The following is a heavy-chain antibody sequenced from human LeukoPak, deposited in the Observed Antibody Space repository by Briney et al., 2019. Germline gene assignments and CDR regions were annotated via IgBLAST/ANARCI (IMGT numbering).Heavy chain of an antibody. CDR3: ARHNRYGSGSLDY. Sequence: SETLSLTCTVSGGSISSYYWSWIRQPPGKGLEWIGCIYYSGSTNYNPSLKSRVTISVDTSKNQFSLKLSSVTAADTAVYYCARHNRYGSGSLDYWGQGTLVTVSS. D-gene: IGHD3-10*01. CDR2: IYYSGST. V-gene: IGHV4-59*08. J-gene: IGHJ4*02. CDR1: GGSISSYY.